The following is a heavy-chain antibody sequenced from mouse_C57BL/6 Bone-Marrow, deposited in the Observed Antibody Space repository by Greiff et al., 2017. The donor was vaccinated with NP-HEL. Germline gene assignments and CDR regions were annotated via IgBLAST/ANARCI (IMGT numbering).Heavy chain of an antibody. CDR1: GFTFSSYA. D-gene: IGHD2-5*01. V-gene: IGHV5-9-1*02. CDR2: ISSGGDYI. Sequence: EVQRVESGEGLVKPGGSLKLSCAASGFTFSSYAMSWVRQTPEKRLEWIAYISSGGDYIYYADTVKGRVTITRDNARNTLYLQMSSLKSEDTAMYYCTDYSNSYAMDYWGQGTSVTVSS. CDR3: TDYSNSYAMDY. J-gene: IGHJ4*01.